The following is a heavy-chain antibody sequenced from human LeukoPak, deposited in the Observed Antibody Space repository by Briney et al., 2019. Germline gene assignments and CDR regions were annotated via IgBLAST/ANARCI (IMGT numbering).Heavy chain of an antibody. V-gene: IGHV1-2*02. J-gene: IGHJ5*02. D-gene: IGHD4-4*01. CDR1: GYTFTGYY. CDR2: INPNSGGT. CDR3: ARDFMTTVTYWFDP. Sequence: ASVKVSCKASGYTFTGYYMHWVRQAPGQGLEWMGWINPNSGGTNYAQKFQGRVTMTRDTSISIAYMELSRLRSDDTAVYYCARDFMTTVTYWFDPWGQGTLVTVSS.